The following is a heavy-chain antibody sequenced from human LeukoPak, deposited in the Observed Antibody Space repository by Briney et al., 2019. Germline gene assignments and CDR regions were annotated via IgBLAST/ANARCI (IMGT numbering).Heavy chain of an antibody. CDR1: GFTFSSYG. CDR3: AKDTELWFGGEVGAFDY. CDR2: ISGSGGST. J-gene: IGHJ4*02. V-gene: IGHV3-23*01. D-gene: IGHD3-10*01. Sequence: GGSLRLSCAASGFTFSSYGMSWVRQAPGKGLEWVSAISGSGGSTYYADSVKGRFTISRDNSKNTLYLQMNSLRAEDTAVYYCAKDTELWFGGEVGAFDYWGQGTLVTVSS.